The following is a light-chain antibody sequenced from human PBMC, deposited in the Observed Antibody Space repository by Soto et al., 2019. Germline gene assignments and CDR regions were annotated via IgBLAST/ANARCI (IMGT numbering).Light chain of an antibody. J-gene: IGKJ4*01. Sequence: EIVLTQSPGTLSLSPGERATLSCRASQRVGSNYLAWYQQKPGQPPRLLIQDASRRATGIPDRFSGSGSGADFTLTISRLEPEDFAVYYCQQRSNWPLTFGGGTKVDIK. V-gene: IGKV3D-20*02. CDR2: DAS. CDR3: QQRSNWPLT. CDR1: QRVGSNY.